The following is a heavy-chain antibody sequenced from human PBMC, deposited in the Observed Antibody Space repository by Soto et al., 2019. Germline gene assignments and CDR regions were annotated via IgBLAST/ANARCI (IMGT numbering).Heavy chain of an antibody. CDR1: GFNFKKFA. CDR2: ISCCGGST. V-gene: IGHV3-23*01. CDR3: AKADGEQWLLPHLDK. J-gene: IGHJ4*02. Sequence: PVGSLRLSCVASGFNFKKFAMSWVRQAPGEGLEWVSGISCCGGSTSYADSVKGRFSIARDDSTNTLSLQMNNLRVEDTAQYYCAKADGEQWLLPHLDKWGQGTLVTVS. D-gene: IGHD6-19*01.